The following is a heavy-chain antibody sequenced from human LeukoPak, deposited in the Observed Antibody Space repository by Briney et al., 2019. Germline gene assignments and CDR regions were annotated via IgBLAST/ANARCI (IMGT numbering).Heavy chain of an antibody. V-gene: IGHV4-39*01. CDR1: GVSISSSNSY. D-gene: IGHD3/OR15-3a*01. CDR2: IYHSGNT. CDR3: ARQTGSGLFILP. Sequence: SETLSPTCTVSGVSISSSNSYWGWIRQPPGKGLEWIGSIYHSGNTYYNASLKSQVSISIDTSKNQFSLRLTSVTAADTAVYYCARQTGSGLFILPGGQGTLVTVSS. J-gene: IGHJ4*02.